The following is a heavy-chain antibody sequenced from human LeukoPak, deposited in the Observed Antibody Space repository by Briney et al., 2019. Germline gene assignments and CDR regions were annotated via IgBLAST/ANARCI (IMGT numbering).Heavy chain of an antibody. J-gene: IGHJ4*02. CDR1: GGSVNGGGYY. V-gene: IGHV4-31*03. CDR2: AYYSGSI. Sequence: SETLSLTCSVSGGSVNGGGYYWRWIRQEQGKGVEWIGFAYYSGSIYKNPEGMSRITITVYRSHNQFSLRMRDVTAADTAVYFCATAEWEYFYFDSWGQGALVAVSS. CDR3: ATAEWEYFYFDS. D-gene: IGHD1-26*01.